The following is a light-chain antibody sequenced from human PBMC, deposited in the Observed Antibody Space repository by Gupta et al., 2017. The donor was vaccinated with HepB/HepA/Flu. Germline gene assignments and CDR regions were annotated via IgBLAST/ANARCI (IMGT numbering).Light chain of an antibody. Sequence: QSVLTQPPSASGTPGQRVTNSCSGRSSNIGSNTVNWYQQLPATAPKLLIYSNNQRHSAVPASFSGSKCGTSASLAISGLQAEDEADYYCAAGDASRNALGFGGGTKLTVL. J-gene: IGLJ3*02. CDR3: AAGDASRNALG. V-gene: IGLV1-44*01. CDR1: SSNIGSNT. CDR2: SNN.